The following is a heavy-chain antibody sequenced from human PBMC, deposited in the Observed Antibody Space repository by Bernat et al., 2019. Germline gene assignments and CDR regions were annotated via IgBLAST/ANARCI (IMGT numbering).Heavy chain of an antibody. D-gene: IGHD1-1*01. Sequence: QVQLVESGGGVVQPGRSLRLSCAASGFTFSSYAMHWVHQAPGKGLEWVAVISYDGSNKYYADSVKGRFTISRDNSKNTLYLQMNSLRAEDTAVYYCARGAGIGVYYYMDVWGKGTTVTVSS. CDR3: ARGAGIGVYYYMDV. CDR2: ISYDGSNK. V-gene: IGHV3-30*01. J-gene: IGHJ6*03. CDR1: GFTFSSYA.